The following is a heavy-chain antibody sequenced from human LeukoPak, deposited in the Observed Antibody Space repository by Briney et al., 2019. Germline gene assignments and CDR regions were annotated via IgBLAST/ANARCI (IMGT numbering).Heavy chain of an antibody. CDR3: ARVLGRYQMLGSLDS. Sequence: GGSLRLSCVASGFAFNIYSMNWVRQAPGKGLEWVSFISSSSGYIYYADSVKGRFPISRDNAKNSLYLQVNSLRAEDTAVYFCARVLGRYQMLGSLDSWGQGTLVTVSS. D-gene: IGHD2-2*01. V-gene: IGHV3-21*01. CDR2: ISSSSGYI. J-gene: IGHJ4*02. CDR1: GFAFNIYS.